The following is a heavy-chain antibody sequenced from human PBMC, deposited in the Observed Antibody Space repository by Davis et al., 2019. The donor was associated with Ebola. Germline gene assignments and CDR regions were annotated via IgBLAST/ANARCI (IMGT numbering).Heavy chain of an antibody. J-gene: IGHJ4*02. CDR2: ISYDGSDR. Sequence: GGSLRLSCVTSGFMFSNYGMHWVRQAPGKGLEWVAHISYDGSDRNHADSLKGRFTISRDNSKNTLFLQVSSLRTEDTALYYCARGSGWYSEYYFDYWGQGTLVTVSS. CDR3: ARGSGWYSEYYFDY. D-gene: IGHD6-19*01. CDR1: GFMFSNYG. V-gene: IGHV3-30*19.